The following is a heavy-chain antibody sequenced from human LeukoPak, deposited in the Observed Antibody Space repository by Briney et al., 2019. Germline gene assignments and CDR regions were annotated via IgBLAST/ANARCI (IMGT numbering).Heavy chain of an antibody. CDR2: IRSKAYGGTT. V-gene: IGHV3-49*04. CDR1: GFTFGDYA. CDR3: NSYYDFWSGYYTEPRGSFYSYFDY. J-gene: IGHJ4*02. Sequence: GGSLRLSCTASGFTFGDYAMSWVRQAPGKGLEWVGFIRSKAYGGTTEYAASVKGRFTISRDDSKSIAYLQMNSLKTEDTAVYYCNSYYDFWSGYYTEPRGSFYSYFDYWGQGTLVTVSS. D-gene: IGHD3-3*01.